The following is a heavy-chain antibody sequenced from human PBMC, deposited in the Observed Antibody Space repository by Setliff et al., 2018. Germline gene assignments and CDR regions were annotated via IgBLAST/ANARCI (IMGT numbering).Heavy chain of an antibody. J-gene: IGHJ4*02. CDR2: ISSSGTAM. D-gene: IGHD5-18*01. CDR1: GFSLGAYE. V-gene: IGHV3-48*03. Sequence: PGGSLRLSCAASGFSLGAYEFNWVRQAPGKGLEWVSYISSSGTAMYYADSVKGRFTISRDNAKNSLYLQMNSLRAEDTAVYYCARGRGVDTAMVYFDYWGQGTLVTVS. CDR3: ARGRGVDTAMVYFDY.